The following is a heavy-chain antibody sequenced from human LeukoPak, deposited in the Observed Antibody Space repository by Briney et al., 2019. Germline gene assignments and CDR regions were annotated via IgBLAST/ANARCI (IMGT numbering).Heavy chain of an antibody. D-gene: IGHD3-22*01. Sequence: SVKVSCKASGGTVSSYAISWVRQAPGQGLEWMGMIIPILGIANYAQKFQGRVTITADKSTSTAYMELSSLRSEDTAVYYCARSEVYYDSSGYYDYWGQGTLVTVSS. CDR3: ARSEVYYDSSGYYDY. CDR2: IIPILGIA. J-gene: IGHJ4*02. CDR1: GGTVSSYA. V-gene: IGHV1-69*04.